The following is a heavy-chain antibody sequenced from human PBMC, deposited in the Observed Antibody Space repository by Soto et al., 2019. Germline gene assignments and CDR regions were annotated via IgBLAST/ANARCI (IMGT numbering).Heavy chain of an antibody. CDR1: GASISISNW. Sequence: QVQLQESGPGLVKPSGTLSLTCAVSGASISISNWWSWVRQPPGKGLEWIGEIYHSGSTNYNPSLKRRVTRSVDKDRNQFSMKLSSVTAADTAVYYCARRWGEGRVDYWGQGNLVTVSS. D-gene: IGHD3-10*01. V-gene: IGHV4-4*02. CDR3: ARRWGEGRVDY. J-gene: IGHJ4*02. CDR2: IYHSGST.